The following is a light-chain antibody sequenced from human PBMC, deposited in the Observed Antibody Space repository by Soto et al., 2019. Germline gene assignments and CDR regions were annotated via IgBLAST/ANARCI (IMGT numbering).Light chain of an antibody. CDR3: SSYTNTTTLV. J-gene: IGLJ3*02. CDR2: DVS. CDR1: SSDVGAYNL. Sequence: QSALTQPASVSGSPGQSITISCTGTSSDVGAYNLVSWYQHHPGRAPKLFIFDVSDRPSGVSNRFSGSKSGNTASLTIPGLQAEDEAFYYCSSYTNTTTLVFGGGTKLTVL. V-gene: IGLV2-14*02.